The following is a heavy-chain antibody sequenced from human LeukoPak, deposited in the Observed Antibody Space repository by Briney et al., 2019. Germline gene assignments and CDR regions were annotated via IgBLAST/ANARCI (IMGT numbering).Heavy chain of an antibody. V-gene: IGHV3-11*04. CDR2: ISSSGSSI. Sequence: SGGSLRLSCAASGFSFSDYYMNWIRQAPGKGLEWVSYISSSGSSIYYADSVKGRFTISRDNAKNSLYLQMNSLRAEDTAVYYCARDLSYYDFWSAPGYWGQGTLVTVSS. CDR1: GFSFSDYY. J-gene: IGHJ4*02. CDR3: ARDLSYYDFWSAPGY. D-gene: IGHD3-3*01.